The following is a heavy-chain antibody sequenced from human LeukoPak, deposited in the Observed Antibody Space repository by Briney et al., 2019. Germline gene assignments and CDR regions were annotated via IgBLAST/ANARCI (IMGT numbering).Heavy chain of an antibody. Sequence: SQTLSLTRTVSGGSIRSSEYYWGWIRQTPGKGLEWIGGVYYSGSTSYNPSPKSRVTIYVGTSKKRFSLKLRSVTAADAAVYYCARHSGATPDYCGQGTVVTVSS. J-gene: IGHJ4*02. CDR2: VYYSGST. V-gene: IGHV4-39*01. CDR3: ARHSGATPDY. CDR1: GGSIRSSEYY. D-gene: IGHD5-12*01.